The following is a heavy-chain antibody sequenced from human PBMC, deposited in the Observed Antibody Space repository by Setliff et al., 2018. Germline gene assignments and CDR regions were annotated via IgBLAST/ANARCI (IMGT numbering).Heavy chain of an antibody. J-gene: IGHJ6*03. Sequence: ASVKVSCKASGYTFTSYGISWVRQAPGQGLEWMGWISAHNGYTTYAQKLQGRVTMTTDTSTSTAYMELRSLRSDDTAVYYCAREGVDTRSSTDYRYYMDVWGKGTTVTVSS. V-gene: IGHV1-18*01. CDR2: ISAHNGYT. CDR3: AREGVDTRSSTDYRYYMDV. CDR1: GYTFTSYG. D-gene: IGHD5-18*01.